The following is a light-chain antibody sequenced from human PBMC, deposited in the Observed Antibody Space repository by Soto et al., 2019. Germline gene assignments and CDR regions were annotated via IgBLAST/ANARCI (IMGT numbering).Light chain of an antibody. CDR3: PQYGSSLVT. J-gene: IGKJ1*01. Sequence: EIVLTQSPGTLSLSPGEGATLSCRASQSVSSSYLAWYQQKPGQAPRLLIYDASSRATGIPDRFSGSGSGTDFTLTISRLEPEDFAVYYCPQYGSSLVTFGQGTKVEIK. V-gene: IGKV3-20*01. CDR1: QSVSSSY. CDR2: DAS.